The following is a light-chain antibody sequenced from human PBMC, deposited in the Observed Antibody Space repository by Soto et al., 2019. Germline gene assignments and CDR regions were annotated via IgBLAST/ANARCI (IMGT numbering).Light chain of an antibody. Sequence: DIQLTQSPSFLSASVGDRVTITCRASQGISSYLAWYQQKPGKAPKLLIYGASTLQTGVPSRFSGSGSGTEFTLTISSLQPEDFATYYCQQVNNYPLTFGGGTKVEIK. CDR3: QQVNNYPLT. J-gene: IGKJ4*01. V-gene: IGKV1-9*01. CDR2: GAS. CDR1: QGISSY.